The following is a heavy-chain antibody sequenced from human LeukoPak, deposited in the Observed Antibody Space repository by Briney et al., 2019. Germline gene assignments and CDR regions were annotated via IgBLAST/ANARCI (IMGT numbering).Heavy chain of an antibody. J-gene: IGHJ4*02. D-gene: IGHD2-15*01. CDR1: GGSFSGYY. V-gene: IGHV4-34*01. CDR3: TVVVVAATWTLIDY. CDR2: INHSGST. Sequence: SETLSLTCAVYGGSFSGYYWSWIRQPPGEGLEWIGEINHSGSTNYNPSLKSRVTISVDTSKNQFSLKLSSVTAADTAVYYCTVVVVAATWTLIDYWGQGTLVTVSS.